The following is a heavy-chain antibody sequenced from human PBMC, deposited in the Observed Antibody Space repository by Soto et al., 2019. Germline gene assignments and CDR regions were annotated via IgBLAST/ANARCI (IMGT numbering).Heavy chain of an antibody. CDR1: GGSISSYY. V-gene: IGHV4-59*01. CDR2: IYYSGST. Sequence: SETLSLTCTVSGGSISSYYWSWIRQPPGKGLEWIGYIYYSGSTNYNPSLKSRVTISVDTSKDQFSLKLSSVTAADTAVYYCASSNIAAAGFYYYGMDVWGRGTTVTVSS. CDR3: ASSNIAAAGFYYYGMDV. J-gene: IGHJ6*02. D-gene: IGHD6-13*01.